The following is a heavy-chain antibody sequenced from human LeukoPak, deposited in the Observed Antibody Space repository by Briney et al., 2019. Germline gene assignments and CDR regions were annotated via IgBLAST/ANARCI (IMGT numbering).Heavy chain of an antibody. D-gene: IGHD3-10*01. V-gene: IGHV3-23*01. Sequence: SGGSLRLSCAASGFTFNTFAIHWVRQAPGKGLEWVSAISGSGGSTYYADSVKGRFTISRDNSKNTLYLQMNSLRAEDTAVYYCAKMPPMVRGAVDYWGQGTLVTVSS. CDR1: GFTFNTFA. J-gene: IGHJ4*02. CDR3: AKMPPMVRGAVDY. CDR2: ISGSGGST.